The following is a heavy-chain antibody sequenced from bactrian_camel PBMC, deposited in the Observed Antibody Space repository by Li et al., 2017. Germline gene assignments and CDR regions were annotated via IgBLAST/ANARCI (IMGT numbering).Heavy chain of an antibody. CDR2: ISPSGLLI. J-gene: IGHJ6*01. D-gene: IGHD2*01. CDR3: AAGPDNKSCPRTWCADTWIFFGY. CDR1: GSAPC. V-gene: IGHV3S1*01. Sequence: VQLVESGGGSVQTGESLMLTCTTSGSAPCLGWLRQAPGKEREGVASISPSGLLIDYADSVKGRFTISRDNAKNTLYLHMTSLKPEDTAMYYCAAGPDNKSCPRTWCADTWIFFGYWGQGTQVTVS.